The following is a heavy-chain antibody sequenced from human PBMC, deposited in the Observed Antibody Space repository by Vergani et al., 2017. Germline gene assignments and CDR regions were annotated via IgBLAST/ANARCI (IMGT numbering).Heavy chain of an antibody. D-gene: IGHD3-22*01. J-gene: IGHJ4*02. CDR2: INPNSGGT. CDR3: AVDYYDSSGPCYYFDY. CDR1: GYTFTGYY. Sequence: QVQLVQSGAEVKKPGASVKVSCKASGYTFTGYYMHWVRQAPGQGLEWMGWINPNSGGTNNAQKFQGWVTMTRDTSISTAYMELSRLRSDDAAVYYCAVDYYDSSGPCYYFDYWGQGTLVTVSS. V-gene: IGHV1-2*04.